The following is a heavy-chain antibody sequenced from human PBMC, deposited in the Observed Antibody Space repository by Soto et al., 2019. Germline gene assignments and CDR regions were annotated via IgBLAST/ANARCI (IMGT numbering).Heavy chain of an antibody. CDR1: GFTFSSYS. CDR2: ISSSSGTI. Sequence: EVQLVESGGGLVQPGGSLRLSCAASGFTFSSYSMNWVRQAPGKGLEWVSYISSSSGTIYYADSVKGRFTISRGNAKNSLYLQMNSLRAEDTAVYYCARGLYYYDSSGYYWGQGTLVTVSS. D-gene: IGHD3-22*01. J-gene: IGHJ4*02. V-gene: IGHV3-48*01. CDR3: ARGLYYYDSSGYY.